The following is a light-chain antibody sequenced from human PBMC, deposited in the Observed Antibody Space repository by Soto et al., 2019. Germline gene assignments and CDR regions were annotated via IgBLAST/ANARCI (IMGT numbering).Light chain of an antibody. J-gene: IGLJ1*01. V-gene: IGLV2-14*01. Sequence: QSVLTQPASVSGSPGQSITISCTGTSSDVGTYNYVSWYQQHPGNAPKLIIYDVSNRPSGVSNRFSGSKSGNTASLTISGLQAEDEADYYCSSYTSSSTLYVFATGTKLTVL. CDR3: SSYTSSSTLYV. CDR1: SSDVGTYNY. CDR2: DVS.